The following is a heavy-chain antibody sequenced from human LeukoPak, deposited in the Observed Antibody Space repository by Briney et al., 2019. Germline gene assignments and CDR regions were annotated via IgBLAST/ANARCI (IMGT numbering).Heavy chain of an antibody. Sequence: RSGGSLRLSCAGSGFSFGDNHMSWVRQAPGKGLEWVSGINWNGGSTGYADSVKGRFTISRDNAKNSLYLQMNSLRAEDTAIYYCAKANWVSNADAVWWGQGTQVTVSS. CDR1: GFSFGDNH. J-gene: IGHJ4*02. CDR2: INWNGGST. V-gene: IGHV3-20*04. CDR3: AKANWVSNADAVW. D-gene: IGHD1-1*01.